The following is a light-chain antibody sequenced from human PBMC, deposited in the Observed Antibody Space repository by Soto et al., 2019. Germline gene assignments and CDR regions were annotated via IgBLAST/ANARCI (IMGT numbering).Light chain of an antibody. Sequence: EIVLTQSPGTLSLSPGERATLSCRAGQGITTNYLAWYQQKSGQTPRLLIYDASYRATGIPDGFSGSGSGTDCTLTITRQEHEDVAVYFCQQFLYLPGTFGHGTRVEV. CDR1: QGITTNY. J-gene: IGKJ1*01. CDR2: DAS. CDR3: QQFLYLPGT. V-gene: IGKV3-20*01.